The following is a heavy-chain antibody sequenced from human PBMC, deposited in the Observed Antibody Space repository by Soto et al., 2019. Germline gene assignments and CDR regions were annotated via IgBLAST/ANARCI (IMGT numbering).Heavy chain of an antibody. J-gene: IGHJ2*01. Sequence: EVQLLESGGGLVQPGGSLRLSCAASGFTFSSYAMNWVRQAPGKGLEWVSAISGSGDSTYYADSVKGRFTISRDNSKNTLYLQMNSLRAEDTAVYYCARRNSGWYFDLWGRGTLVIVSS. V-gene: IGHV3-23*01. CDR3: ARRNSGWYFDL. D-gene: IGHD4-4*01. CDR2: ISGSGDST. CDR1: GFTFSSYA.